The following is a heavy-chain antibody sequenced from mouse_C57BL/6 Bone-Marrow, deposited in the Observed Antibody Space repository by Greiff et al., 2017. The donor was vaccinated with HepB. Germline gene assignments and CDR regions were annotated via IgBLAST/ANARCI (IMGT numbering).Heavy chain of an antibody. CDR3: ARERAWDCFAY. Sequence: QVQLQQPGAELVKPGASVKLSCKASGYTFTSYWMHWVKQRPGRGLEWIGRIDPNSGGTKYNEKFKSKATLTVDKPSSTAYMQISSLTSEDSAVYYCARERAWDCFAYWGQGTLVTVSA. CDR1: GYTFTSYW. D-gene: IGHD4-1*01. J-gene: IGHJ3*01. CDR2: IDPNSGGT. V-gene: IGHV1-72*01.